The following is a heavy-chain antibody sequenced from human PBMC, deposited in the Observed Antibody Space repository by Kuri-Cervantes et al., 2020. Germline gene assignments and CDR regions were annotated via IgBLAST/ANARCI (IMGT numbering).Heavy chain of an antibody. Sequence: ASVKVSCKVSGYTLTELSMHWVRQAPGQGLEWMGWISGYNGDTNYAQKLQGRLTMTTDTSTSTAYMELRSLRSDDTAVYYCARDVSAGYGGNSGDYWGQGTLVTVSS. CDR1: GYTLTELS. J-gene: IGHJ4*02. V-gene: IGHV1-18*01. D-gene: IGHD4-23*01. CDR3: ARDVSAGYGGNSGDY. CDR2: ISGYNGDT.